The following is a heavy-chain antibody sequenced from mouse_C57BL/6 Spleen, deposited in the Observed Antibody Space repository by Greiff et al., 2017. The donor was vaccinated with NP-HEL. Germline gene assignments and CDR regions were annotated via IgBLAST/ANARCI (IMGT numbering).Heavy chain of an antibody. CDR3: ARDGDGNYFYYFDY. V-gene: IGHV5-17*01. Sequence: DVHLVESGGGLVKPGGSLKLSCAASGFTFSDYGMHWVRQAPEKGLEWVAYISSGSSTIYYADTVKGRFTISRDNAKNTLFLKMTSLRSEDTAMYYCARDGDGNYFYYFDYWGQGTTLTVSS. CDR2: ISSGSSTI. D-gene: IGHD2-1*01. J-gene: IGHJ2*01. CDR1: GFTFSDYG.